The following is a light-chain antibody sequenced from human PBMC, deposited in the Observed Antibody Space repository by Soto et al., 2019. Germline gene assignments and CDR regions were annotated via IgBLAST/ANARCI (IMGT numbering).Light chain of an antibody. CDR2: GAS. CDR3: HQSYSTRV. Sequence: DIQMTQSPSSLSASVGDRVTITCRASQSIRRFLNWYQQKPGKAPKLLIYGASSLQSGVPSRFSGSGSGTDFTLTISSLQPKDFATYYCHQSYSTRVFGQGTKLEIK. CDR1: QSIRRF. V-gene: IGKV1-39*01. J-gene: IGKJ2*01.